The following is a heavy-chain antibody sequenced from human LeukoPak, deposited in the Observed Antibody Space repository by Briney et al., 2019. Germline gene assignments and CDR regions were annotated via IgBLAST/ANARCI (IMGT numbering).Heavy chain of an antibody. CDR2: INHSGST. D-gene: IGHD3-22*01. Sequence: PSETLSLTCAVYGGSFSGYYWSWIRQPPGKGLEWIGEINHSGSTNYNPSLKSRVTISVDTSKNQFSLKLSSVTAADTAVYYCARVKTLYYDSSGRGSGAFDIWGQGTMVTVSS. J-gene: IGHJ3*02. CDR1: GGSFSGYY. CDR3: ARVKTLYYDSSGRGSGAFDI. V-gene: IGHV4-34*01.